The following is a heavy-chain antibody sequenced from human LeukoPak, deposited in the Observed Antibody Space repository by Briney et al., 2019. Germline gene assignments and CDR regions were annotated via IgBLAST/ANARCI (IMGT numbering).Heavy chain of an antibody. CDR3: ARDPRTCSSTSCPVDY. D-gene: IGHD2-2*01. Sequence: PGRSLRLSCAASGFTFSSYAMHWVRQAPGKGLEWVAVISYDGSNKYYADSVKGRFTISRDNSKNTLYLQMNSLRAEDTAVHYCARDPRTCSSTSCPVDYWGQGTLVTVSS. J-gene: IGHJ4*02. CDR2: ISYDGSNK. CDR1: GFTFSSYA. V-gene: IGHV3-30*04.